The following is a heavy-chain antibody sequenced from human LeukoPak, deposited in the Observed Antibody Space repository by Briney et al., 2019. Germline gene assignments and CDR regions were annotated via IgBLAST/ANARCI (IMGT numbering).Heavy chain of an antibody. J-gene: IGHJ3*02. CDR2: ISSSSSTI. D-gene: IGHD3-10*01. CDR1: GFTYSSYS. V-gene: IGHV3-48*01. Sequence: PVGSLRLSCAASGFTYSSYSMNWVRQAPGKGLEWVAYISSSSSTIHYADSVKGRFTISRDNARNSLFLQMNSLRAEDTAVYYCARDTHYYGSGSPAFDIWGQGTMVTVSS. CDR3: ARDTHYYGSGSPAFDI.